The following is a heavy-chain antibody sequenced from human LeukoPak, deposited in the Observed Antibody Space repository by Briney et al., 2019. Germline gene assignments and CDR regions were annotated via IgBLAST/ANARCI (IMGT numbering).Heavy chain of an antibody. J-gene: IGHJ4*02. CDR2: ISYDGSNK. Sequence: PGGSLRLSCAASGFTFSSYAMHWVRQAPGKGLEWVAVISYDGSNKYYADSVKGRFTISRDNSKNTLYLQMNSLRAEDTAVYYCARDRGYYGSGGISHWGQGTLVTVSS. CDR3: ARDRGYYGSGGISH. V-gene: IGHV3-30-3*01. D-gene: IGHD3-10*01. CDR1: GFTFSSYA.